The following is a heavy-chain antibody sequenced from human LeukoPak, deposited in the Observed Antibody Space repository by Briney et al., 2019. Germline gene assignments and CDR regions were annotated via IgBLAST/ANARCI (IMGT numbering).Heavy chain of an antibody. CDR2: VYYSGST. CDR3: ASHRRSHGSEY. CDR1: GDSMRSHF. V-gene: IGHV4-59*11. J-gene: IGHJ4*02. Sequence: PSETLSLTCNVSGDSMRSHFWSWIRQPPGKGLEWIGYVYYSGSTDYSPSLKSRLTISADTSKNQFSLKLSSVTAADTAVYYCASHRRSHGSEYWGQGTLVTVSS. D-gene: IGHD3-10*01.